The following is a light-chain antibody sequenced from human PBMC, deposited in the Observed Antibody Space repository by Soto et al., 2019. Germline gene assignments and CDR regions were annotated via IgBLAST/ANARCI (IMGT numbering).Light chain of an antibody. CDR1: QGIRND. J-gene: IGKJ1*01. CDR3: QQYDSYAWT. V-gene: IGKV1-17*01. CDR2: AAS. Sequence: DFQMTQSPSTLAASVGDRVTITCRASQGIRNDLGLYQQKPGKAPNLLIYAASSLQSGVPSRFSGIGSGTEFTLTITSLQPDDFATYYCQQYDSYAWTFGQGTKVDIK.